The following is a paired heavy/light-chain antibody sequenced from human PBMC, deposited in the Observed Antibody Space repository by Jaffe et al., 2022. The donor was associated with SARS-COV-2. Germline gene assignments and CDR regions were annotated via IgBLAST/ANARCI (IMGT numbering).Light chain of an antibody. J-gene: IGKJ2*01. CDR2: KAS. CDR3: QQYNSFPYT. V-gene: IGKV1-5*03. CDR1: QSISSW. Sequence: DIQMTQSPSTLSASVGDRVSITCRASQSISSWLAWYQQKPGKAPKLLIYKASTLESGVPSRFSGSESGTEFTLTISSLQPDDFATYYCQQYNSFPYTFGQGTKLEIK.
Heavy chain of an antibody. V-gene: IGHV4-39*01. D-gene: IGHD6-19*01. CDR3: AKMHSSGAFDS. Sequence: QLQLQESGPGLVKPSETLSLTCTVSGGSISRSDYYWGWIRQPPGKGLEWIGNIYYSGSTYYNPSLKSRVTISVDTSKNQFSLKVNSVTAADTAVYFCAKMHSSGAFDSWGQGTLVTVSS. CDR1: GGSISRSDYY. J-gene: IGHJ4*02. CDR2: IYYSGST.